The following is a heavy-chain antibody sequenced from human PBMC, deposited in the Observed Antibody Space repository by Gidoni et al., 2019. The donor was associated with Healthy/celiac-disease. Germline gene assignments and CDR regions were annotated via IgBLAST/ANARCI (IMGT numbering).Heavy chain of an antibody. CDR3: ALGSSGYYDGMDV. V-gene: IGHV3-21*01. Sequence: EVQLVESGGGLVKPGGSLRLSCAASGFTFSSYSMNWVRQAPRKGLELVSSISSSSSYIYYADSVKGRFTISRDNAKNSLYLQMNSLRAEDTAVYYCALGSSGYYDGMDVWGQGTTVTVSS. J-gene: IGHJ6*02. D-gene: IGHD3-22*01. CDR1: GFTFSSYS. CDR2: ISSSSSYI.